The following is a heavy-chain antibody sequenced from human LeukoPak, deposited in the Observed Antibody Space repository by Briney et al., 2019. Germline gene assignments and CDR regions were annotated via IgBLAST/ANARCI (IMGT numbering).Heavy chain of an antibody. D-gene: IGHD1-1*01. CDR1: GYTFTSYD. CDR2: MNPNSGNT. Sequence: ASVKVSSKASGYTFTSYDINWVRQATGQGLEWMGWMNPNSGNTGYAQKFQGRVTITRNTSISTAYMELSSLRSEDTAVYYCARGPHQYKGGDYWGQGTLVTVSS. J-gene: IGHJ4*02. CDR3: ARGPHQYKGGDY. V-gene: IGHV1-8*03.